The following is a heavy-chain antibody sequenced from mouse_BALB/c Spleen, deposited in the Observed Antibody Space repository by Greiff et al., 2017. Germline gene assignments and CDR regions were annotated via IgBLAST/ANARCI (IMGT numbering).Heavy chain of an antibody. Sequence: DVHLVESGGGLVKPGGSLKLSCAASGFAFSSYDMSWVRQTPEKRLEWVAYISSGGGSTYYPDTVKGRFTISRDNAKNTLYLQMSSLKSEDTAMYYCARHYGSSAWFAYWGQGTLVTVSA. CDR3: ARHYGSSAWFAY. D-gene: IGHD1-1*01. J-gene: IGHJ3*01. CDR2: ISSGGGST. CDR1: GFAFSSYD. V-gene: IGHV5-12-1*01.